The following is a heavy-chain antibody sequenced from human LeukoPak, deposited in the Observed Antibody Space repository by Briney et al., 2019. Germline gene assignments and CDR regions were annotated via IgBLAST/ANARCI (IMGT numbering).Heavy chain of an antibody. D-gene: IGHD2-8*01. Sequence: ASVNVSCKASGYTFTDFYIHWVRQAPGQGLEWMGWINPNSGGTNYAQKFQGRVTMTRDTSISTAYIELSRLRSDDTAVYYCARVAVLMLYGSSFYYFDYWGQGALVTVSS. V-gene: IGHV1-2*02. CDR3: ARVAVLMLYGSSFYYFDY. J-gene: IGHJ4*02. CDR2: INPNSGGT. CDR1: GYTFTDFY.